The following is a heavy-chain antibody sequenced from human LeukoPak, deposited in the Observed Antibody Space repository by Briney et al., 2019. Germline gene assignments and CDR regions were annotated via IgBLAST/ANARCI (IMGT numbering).Heavy chain of an antibody. D-gene: IGHD3-3*01. V-gene: IGHV1-2*02. Sequence: ASVKVSCKASGYTFTGYYMHWVRQAPGQGLEWMGWINPNSGGTNYAQKFQGRVTMTRDTPISTAYMELSRLRSDDTAVYYCARDPGVGDYYYYMDVWGKGTTVTVSS. CDR1: GYTFTGYY. CDR2: INPNSGGT. CDR3: ARDPGVGDYYYYMDV. J-gene: IGHJ6*03.